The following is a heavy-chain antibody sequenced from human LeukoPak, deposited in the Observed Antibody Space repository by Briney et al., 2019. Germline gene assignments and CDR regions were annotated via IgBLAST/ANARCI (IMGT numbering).Heavy chain of an antibody. CDR1: GGTFSSYA. D-gene: IGHD3-10*01. CDR3: ASPTYYYLPGDAFDI. V-gene: IGHV1-69*05. J-gene: IGHJ3*02. Sequence: AASVKVSCKASGGTFSSYAMSWVRQAPGQGLEWMGGIIPIFGTANYAQKFQGRVTITTDESTSTAYMELSSLRSEDTAVYYCASPTYYYLPGDAFDIWGQGTMVTVSS. CDR2: IIPIFGTA.